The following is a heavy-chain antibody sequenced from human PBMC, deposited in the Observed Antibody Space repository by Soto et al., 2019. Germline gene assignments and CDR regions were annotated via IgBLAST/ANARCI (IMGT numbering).Heavy chain of an antibody. V-gene: IGHV4-59*12. CDR2: VHYVGTT. Sequence: SETLSLTCSVSGGSMSEFYWSWIRQSPGKGLEWIGYVHYVGTTKYNPSHKSRVTISVDTSKKQFSLNLRSVTAADTAVYYCTRLNYYDTSGYPYFFDYWGQGAPVTVSS. D-gene: IGHD3-22*01. CDR3: TRLNYYDTSGYPYFFDY. J-gene: IGHJ4*02. CDR1: GGSMSEFY.